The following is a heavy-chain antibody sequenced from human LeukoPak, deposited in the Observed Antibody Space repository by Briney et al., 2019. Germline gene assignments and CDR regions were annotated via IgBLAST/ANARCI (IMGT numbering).Heavy chain of an antibody. J-gene: IGHJ4*02. D-gene: IGHD3-22*01. Sequence: GGSLRLSCAASGFTFSSHGMNWVRQAPGKGLEWVSGISGSGGNTYYADSVKGRFTISRDNSKNTLYLQMNSLRAEDTAVYYCAKDRGDYYDSSGYEDYFDYWGQGTLVTVSS. CDR1: GFTFSSHG. CDR2: ISGSGGNT. V-gene: IGHV3-23*01. CDR3: AKDRGDYYDSSGYEDYFDY.